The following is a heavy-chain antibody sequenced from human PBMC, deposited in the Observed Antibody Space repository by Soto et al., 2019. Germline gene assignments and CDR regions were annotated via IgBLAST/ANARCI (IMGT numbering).Heavy chain of an antibody. CDR1: GYSFHNSG. J-gene: IGHJ5*01. Sequence: SVKVSCKTSGYSFHNSGISWVRQAPGQGLEWMGWISVLNGYAHYGQKFQGRVIMTADTFTSTAYMELRGLRSDDTAMYYCSKNGTTWFASWGQGTPVTVSS. CDR3: SKNGTTWFAS. D-gene: IGHD1-1*01. V-gene: IGHV1-18*01. CDR2: ISVLNGYA.